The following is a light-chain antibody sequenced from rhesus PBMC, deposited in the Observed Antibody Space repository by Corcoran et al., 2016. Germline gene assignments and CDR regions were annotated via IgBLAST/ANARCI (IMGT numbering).Light chain of an antibody. CDR2: DAS. CDR1: QSVSSS. CDR3: QQYSNWPLT. J-gene: IGKJ4*01. Sequence: EIVLTQSPATLSLSPGERATLSCRASQSVSSSLAWYQQKPGQAPRLLIYDASSRAPGIPDRFSGSGSGTDFTLTISSLEPEDFGVYYCQQYSNWPLTFGGGTKVELK. V-gene: IGKV3-42*02.